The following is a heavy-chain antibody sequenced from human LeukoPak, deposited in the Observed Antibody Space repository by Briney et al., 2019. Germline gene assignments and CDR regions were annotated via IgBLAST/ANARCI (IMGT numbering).Heavy chain of an antibody. Sequence: SETLSLTCTVSGGSISSYYWRWIRQPPGKGLEWIGYIYYSGSTNYNPSLKSRVTISVDTSKNQFSLKLSSVTAADTAVYYCARDTLLYCSSTSCHTFDYWGQGTLVTVSS. J-gene: IGHJ4*02. CDR3: ARDTLLYCSSTSCHTFDY. D-gene: IGHD2-2*01. V-gene: IGHV4-59*01. CDR1: GGSISSYY. CDR2: IYYSGST.